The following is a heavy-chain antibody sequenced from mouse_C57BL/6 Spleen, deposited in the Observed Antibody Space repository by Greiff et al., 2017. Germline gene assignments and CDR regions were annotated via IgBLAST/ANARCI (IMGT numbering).Heavy chain of an antibody. CDR1: GYTFTDYE. CDR3: TREVFTTVPYAMDY. D-gene: IGHD1-1*01. V-gene: IGHV1-15*01. Sequence: VQLQQSGAELVRPGASVTLSCKASGYTFTDYEMHWVQQTPVHGLEWIGAIDPETGGTAYNQKFKGKVILTADKSSSTAYMELRSLTSEDSAVYYCTREVFTTVPYAMDYWGQGTSVTVSS. CDR2: IDPETGGT. J-gene: IGHJ4*01.